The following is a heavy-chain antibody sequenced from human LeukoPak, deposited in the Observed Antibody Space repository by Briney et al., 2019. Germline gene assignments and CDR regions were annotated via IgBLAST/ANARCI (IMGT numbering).Heavy chain of an antibody. CDR3: AKTPYSGTLVYDY. CDR1: GFIFSSHA. CDR2: ISSNGGST. Sequence: GGSLRLSCAASGFIFSSHAMSWVRQAPGKGLEWVAAISSNGGSTYYADSVKGRFTISRDNSKNTLYLQMSSLRAEDTAVYYCAKTPYSGTLVYDYWGQGTLVTVSS. J-gene: IGHJ4*02. D-gene: IGHD1-26*01. V-gene: IGHV3-23*01.